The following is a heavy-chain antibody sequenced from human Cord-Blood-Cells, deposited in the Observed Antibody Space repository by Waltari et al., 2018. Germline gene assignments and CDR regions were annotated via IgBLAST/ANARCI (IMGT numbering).Heavy chain of an antibody. CDR2: INQSGST. CDR1: GGSFSGYY. Sequence: QVQLQQWGAGLLKPSETLSLTCAVYGGSFSGYYWSWIRQPPGKGLEWIGEINQSGSTNHNPSLKSRVTISVDTSKNQFSLKLSSVTAADTAVYYCARGPITMVRGVIPYYWGQGTLVTVSS. V-gene: IGHV4-34*01. J-gene: IGHJ4*02. D-gene: IGHD3-10*01. CDR3: ARGPITMVRGVIPYY.